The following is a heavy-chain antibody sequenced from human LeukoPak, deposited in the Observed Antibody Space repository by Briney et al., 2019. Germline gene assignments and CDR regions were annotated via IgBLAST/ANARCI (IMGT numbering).Heavy chain of an antibody. V-gene: IGHV4-34*01. CDR2: INHSGST. J-gene: IGHJ3*02. CDR3: ARGPTSYSGPDAFDI. D-gene: IGHD6-19*01. Sequence: SETLSLTCAVYGGSFSGYYWSWIRQPPGKGLEWLGEINHSGSTNYNPSLKSRVTISVDTSKNQFSLKLSSVTAADTAVYYCARGPTSYSGPDAFDIWGQGTMVTVSS. CDR1: GGSFSGYY.